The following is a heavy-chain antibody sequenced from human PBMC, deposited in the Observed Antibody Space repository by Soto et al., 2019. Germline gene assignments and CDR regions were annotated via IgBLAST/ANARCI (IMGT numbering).Heavy chain of an antibody. Sequence: QVQLVQSGAEVKKPGASVKVSCKASGYTFTGHYLHWVRQAPGQGLEWMGWINPNSGGTTYAQKFQGRVTVTRDTSITTAYMELNRLRSDDTAVYYCARDVDWSYDYWGQGTLVTVSS. CDR2: INPNSGGT. J-gene: IGHJ4*02. V-gene: IGHV1-2*02. CDR1: GYTFTGHY. CDR3: ARDVDWSYDY. D-gene: IGHD3-9*01.